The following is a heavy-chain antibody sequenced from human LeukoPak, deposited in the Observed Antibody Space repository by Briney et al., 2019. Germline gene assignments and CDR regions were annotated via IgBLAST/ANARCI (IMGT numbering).Heavy chain of an antibody. CDR2: INSDGSSI. D-gene: IGHD6-19*01. CDR1: GFTLSSYW. J-gene: IGHJ4*02. V-gene: IGHV3-74*01. Sequence: GGSLRLSCAASGFTLSSYWMHWVRQAPGKGLVWVSRINSDGSSISYADSVKGRFTISRDNAKNTLHLQMNSLRAEDTAVYYCARAGSSGWDYWGQGTLVTVSS. CDR3: ARAGSSGWDY.